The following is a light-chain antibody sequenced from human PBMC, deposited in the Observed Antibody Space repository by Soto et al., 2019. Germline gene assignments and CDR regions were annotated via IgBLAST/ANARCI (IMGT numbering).Light chain of an antibody. CDR2: DAS. V-gene: IGKV1-5*01. CDR1: QNIGSR. CDR3: QQCNTPFT. Sequence: DIQMTQSPSTLSASVGDRVAITCRASQNIGSRLAWYQQKPDEAPKLLIYDASSLESGVPLRFGGSGSGTDFTLIISSLQPDDFATYYCQQCNTPFTFGGGTKVEIQ. J-gene: IGKJ4*01.